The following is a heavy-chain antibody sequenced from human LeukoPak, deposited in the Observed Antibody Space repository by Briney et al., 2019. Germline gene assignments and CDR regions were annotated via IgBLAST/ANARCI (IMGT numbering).Heavy chain of an antibody. CDR3: ARTYDFWSGWYFDY. D-gene: IGHD3-3*01. CDR2: IIPIFGTA. Sequence: ASVKVSCKASGGTFSSYAISWVRQAPGQGLEWMGGIIPIFGTANYAQKFQGRVTITADESTSTAYMELSSLRSEDTAVYYRARTYDFWSGWYFDYWGQGTLVTVSS. CDR1: GGTFSSYA. V-gene: IGHV1-69*13. J-gene: IGHJ4*02.